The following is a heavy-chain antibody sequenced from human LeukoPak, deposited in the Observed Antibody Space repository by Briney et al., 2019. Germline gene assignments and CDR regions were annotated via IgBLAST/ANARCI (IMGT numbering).Heavy chain of an antibody. V-gene: IGHV4-39*01. CDR1: GGLISSSNDY. CDR2: IYYSGIT. J-gene: IGHJ4*02. Sequence: PSETQSLTCTVSGGLISSSNDYWGWIRQPPGKGLEWIGSIYYSGITYYNPSLKSRVTISVETSNNQFSLKLSSVTAADTAMYYCARLLIYCSSTSCHFGYWGQGPLVTVSS. CDR3: ARLLIYCSSTSCHFGY. D-gene: IGHD2-2*01.